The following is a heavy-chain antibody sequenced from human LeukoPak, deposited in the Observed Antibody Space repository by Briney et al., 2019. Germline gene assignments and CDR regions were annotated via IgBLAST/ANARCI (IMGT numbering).Heavy chain of an antibody. CDR1: GGSISNGGYY. D-gene: IGHD3-22*01. V-gene: IGHV4-31*03. Sequence: SETLSLTCTVSGGSISNGGYYWSWIRQYPGKGLEWFGYIYNSGSPYYNPSLKRRVTMSAAASKNQFSLKLYSVTAADTAVYYCARGYYHYSNGYFWFDPWGQGTLVTVSS. CDR3: ARGYYHYSNGYFWFDP. CDR2: IYNSGSP. J-gene: IGHJ5*02.